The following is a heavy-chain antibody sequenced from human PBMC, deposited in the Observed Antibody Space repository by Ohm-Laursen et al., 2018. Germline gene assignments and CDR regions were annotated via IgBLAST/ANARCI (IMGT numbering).Heavy chain of an antibody. D-gene: IGHD6-13*01. V-gene: IGHV3-23*01. CDR1: GFTFSNAW. CDR2: ISGSGGST. Sequence: SLRLSCAASGFTFSNAWMSWVRQAPGKGLEWVSAISGSGGSTYYADSVKGRFTISRDNSKNTLYPQMNSLRAEDTAVYYCAKVGQQLDNWGQGTLVTVSS. CDR3: AKVGQQLDN. J-gene: IGHJ4*02.